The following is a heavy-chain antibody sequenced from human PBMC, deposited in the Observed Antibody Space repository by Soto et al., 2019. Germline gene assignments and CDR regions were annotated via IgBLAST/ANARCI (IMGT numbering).Heavy chain of an antibody. CDR2: IYSGGST. J-gene: IGHJ6*02. D-gene: IGHD2-15*01. CDR3: ARDLKDCSGGICYYLDSHYYGMAV. V-gene: IGHV3-53*01. CDR1: GFTFSDYY. Sequence: GGSLRLSCAASGFTFSDYYMSWIRQAPGKGLEWVSVIYSGGSTYYADSVKGRFTISRDNSKNTLYLQMNSLRAEDTAVYYCARDLKDCSGGICYYLDSHYYGMAVWGQGTTVPV.